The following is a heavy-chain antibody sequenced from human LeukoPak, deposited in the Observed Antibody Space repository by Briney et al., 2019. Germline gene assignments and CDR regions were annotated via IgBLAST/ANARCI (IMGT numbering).Heavy chain of an antibody. D-gene: IGHD1-1*01. Sequence: SGTLALTCAVSGDSISSSNWWSWVRQPPGKGPEWIGEIHHSGSTNCNPSLKSRVTISVDKSKNQFSLKLDSVTAADTAVYYWASKHLERRSFDYWGQGTLVTASS. CDR3: ASKHLERRSFDY. V-gene: IGHV4-4*02. CDR1: GDSISSSNW. CDR2: IHHSGST. J-gene: IGHJ4*02.